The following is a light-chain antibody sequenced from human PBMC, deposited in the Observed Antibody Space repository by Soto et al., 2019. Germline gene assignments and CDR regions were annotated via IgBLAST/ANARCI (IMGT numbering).Light chain of an antibody. Sequence: QSVLTQSPSASASLGASVKLTCTLSSGHSSYAIAWHQQQPEKGPRYLMKLNSDGSHSKGDGIPHRFSGSSSGAERYLTISCLQSEDEADYCCQTWGTGIVVFGGGTKVTVL. J-gene: IGLJ2*01. CDR1: SGHSSYA. V-gene: IGLV4-69*01. CDR2: LNSDGSH. CDR3: QTWGTGIVV.